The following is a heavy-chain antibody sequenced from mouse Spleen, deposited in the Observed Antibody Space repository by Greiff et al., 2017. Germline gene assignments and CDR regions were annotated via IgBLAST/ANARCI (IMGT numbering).Heavy chain of an antibody. J-gene: IGHJ2*01. V-gene: IGHV1-7*01. D-gene: IGHD2-1*01. CDR2: INPSTGYT. CDR1: GYTFTSYW. Sequence: QLKQSGAELAKPGASVKMSCKASGYTFTSYWMHWVKQRPGQGLEWIGYINPSTGYTEYNQKFKDKATLTADKSSSTAYMQLSSLTSEDSAVYYCAYYGPSDYWGQGTTLTVSS. CDR3: AYYGPSDY.